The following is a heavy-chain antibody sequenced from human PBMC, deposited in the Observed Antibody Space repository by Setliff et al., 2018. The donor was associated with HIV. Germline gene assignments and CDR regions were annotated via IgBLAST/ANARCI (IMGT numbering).Heavy chain of an antibody. Sequence: ASVKVSCKASGYTFSSYDINWVRQATGQGLEWMGWMNPNSGNTGYAQKFQGRVTMTRNTAISTAYMELRRLKSEDTAVYYCASRLWFGEYVFDIWGQGTMVTVSS. J-gene: IGHJ3*02. CDR1: GYTFSSYD. V-gene: IGHV1-8*02. CDR3: ASRLWFGEYVFDI. CDR2: MNPNSGNT. D-gene: IGHD3-10*01.